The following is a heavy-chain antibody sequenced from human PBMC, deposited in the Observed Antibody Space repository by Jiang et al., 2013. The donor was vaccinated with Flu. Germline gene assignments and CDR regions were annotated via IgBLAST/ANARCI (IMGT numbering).Heavy chain of an antibody. CDR2: IGTAGDT. V-gene: IGHV3-13*04. CDR1: GFTFSSYD. Sequence: SGGGLVQPGGSLRLSCAASGFTFSSYDMHWVRQATGKGLEWVSAIGTAGDTYYPGSVKGRFTISRENAKNSLYLQMNSLRAGDTAVYYCARVRAAAGKGAGGYYGMDVWGPKGPRSPSPQ. J-gene: IGHJ6*01. CDR3: ARVRAAAGKGAGGYYGMDV. D-gene: IGHD6-13*01.